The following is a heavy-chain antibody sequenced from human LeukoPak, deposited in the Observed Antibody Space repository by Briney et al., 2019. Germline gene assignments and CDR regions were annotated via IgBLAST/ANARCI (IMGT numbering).Heavy chain of an antibody. J-gene: IGHJ3*02. CDR2: ITLSSTTI. CDR1: GLTFSSYS. CDR3: ARGVSAFDI. V-gene: IGHV3-48*02. Sequence: GGSLRLSCAASGLTFSSYSMNWVRQAPGKGLQWISYITLSSTTIYYADSVKGRFTICRDNAKNSLYLPMNSLRYNDTAVYYCARGVSAFDIWGPGTMVTVSS.